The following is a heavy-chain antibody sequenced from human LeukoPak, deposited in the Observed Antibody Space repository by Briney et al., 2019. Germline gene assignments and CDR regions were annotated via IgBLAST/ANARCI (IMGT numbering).Heavy chain of an antibody. CDR1: GGSISSGSYY. CDR2: IYTSGST. Sequence: SETLSLTCTVSGGSISSGSYYWSWIRQPAGKGLEWIGRIYTSGSTNYNPSLKSRVTISVGTSKNQFSLKLSSVTAADSAVYYCARGRSYLLWFGELLDWGQGTLVTVSS. V-gene: IGHV4-61*02. D-gene: IGHD3-10*01. CDR3: ARGRSYLLWFGELLD. J-gene: IGHJ4*02.